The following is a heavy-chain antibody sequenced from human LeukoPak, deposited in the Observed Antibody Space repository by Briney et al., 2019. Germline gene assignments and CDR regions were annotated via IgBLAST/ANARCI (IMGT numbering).Heavy chain of an antibody. CDR2: ISWNSGAI. V-gene: IGHV3-9*01. D-gene: IGHD6-19*01. CDR1: GFSFDDYA. CDR3: AKSGYSSDWSNYYFDY. Sequence: PGGSLRLSCAASGFSFDDYAMHWVRKAPGKGLEWVSGISWNSGAIAYAGSVKGRFTISRDNAKNSLYLQMNSLRDEDTALYYCAKSGYSSDWSNYYFDYWGQGTLVTVSS. J-gene: IGHJ4*02.